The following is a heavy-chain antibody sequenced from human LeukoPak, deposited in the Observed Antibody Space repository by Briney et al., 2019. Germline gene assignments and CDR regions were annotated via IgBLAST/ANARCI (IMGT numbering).Heavy chain of an antibody. CDR1: GGSISSYY. CDR3: ARGVYIAAAIYGY. D-gene: IGHD6-13*01. Sequence: SETLSLTCTVSGGSISSYYWSWIRQPPGKGLELIGYIYYSGTTNYNPSLKSRVTISVDTSKNQFSLKLSSVAAAATAGYYCARGVYIAAAIYGYWGQGTLVTVSS. J-gene: IGHJ4*02. CDR2: IYYSGTT. V-gene: IGHV4-59*01.